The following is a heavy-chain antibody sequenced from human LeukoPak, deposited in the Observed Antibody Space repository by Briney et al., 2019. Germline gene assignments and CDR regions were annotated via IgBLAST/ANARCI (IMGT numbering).Heavy chain of an antibody. J-gene: IGHJ4*02. CDR2: ISSSSSTI. Sequence: PGGSLRLSCAASGFTFSSYSMNWVRQAPGKGLEWVSHISSSSSTIYYADSVKGRFTISRDNAKNSLYLQMNSLRAEDTAVYYCAKLGYYGSGSFDYWGQGTLVTVSS. D-gene: IGHD3-10*01. CDR3: AKLGYYGSGSFDY. CDR1: GFTFSSYS. V-gene: IGHV3-48*01.